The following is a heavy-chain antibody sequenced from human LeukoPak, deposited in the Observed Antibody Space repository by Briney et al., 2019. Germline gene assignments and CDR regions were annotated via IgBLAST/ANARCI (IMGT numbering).Heavy chain of an antibody. CDR3: ARDATMMGNYFNY. J-gene: IGHJ4*02. D-gene: IGHD5-12*01. Sequence: SETLSLTCTVSGGSINSGDYYWVWIRQPPGKGLEWIGSIYYSGSTSYNPSLKSRVTMTVDTSKSQFSLKLSSVTAADTAVYYCARDATMMGNYFNYWGQGTLVTVSS. V-gene: IGHV4-39*07. CDR1: GGSINSGDYY. CDR2: IYYSGST.